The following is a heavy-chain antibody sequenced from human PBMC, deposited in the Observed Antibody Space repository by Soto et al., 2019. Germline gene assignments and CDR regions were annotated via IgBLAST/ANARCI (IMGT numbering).Heavy chain of an antibody. CDR1: GGTFSSYA. V-gene: IGHV1-69*12. CDR3: ARGGLLLSSTEYYYGMDV. Sequence: QVQLVQSGAEVKKPGSSVKVSCKASGGTFSSYAISWVRQAPGQGLEWMGGIIPIFGTANYAQKFQGRVTITADECTSTAYMELSSLRSEDTAVYYCARGGLLLSSTEYYYGMDVWGQGTTVTVSS. D-gene: IGHD3-16*01. J-gene: IGHJ6*02. CDR2: IIPIFGTA.